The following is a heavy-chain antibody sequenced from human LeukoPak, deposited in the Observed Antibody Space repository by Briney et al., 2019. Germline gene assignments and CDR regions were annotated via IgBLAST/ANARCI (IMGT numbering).Heavy chain of an antibody. CDR2: IYYSSIT. CDR3: ASGSSGYDP. D-gene: IGHD5-12*01. V-gene: IGHV4-59*12. Sequence: PSETLSLTCYVSGDSISSDYWSWIRQPPQKGLEWIGHIYYSSITYYNPSLKSRVTISIDTSKNQFSLKLSSVTAADTAVYFCASGSSGYDPWGQGTLVTVSS. CDR1: GDSISSDY. J-gene: IGHJ5*02.